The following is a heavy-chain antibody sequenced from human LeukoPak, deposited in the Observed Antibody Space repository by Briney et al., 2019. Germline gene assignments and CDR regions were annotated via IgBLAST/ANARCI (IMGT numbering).Heavy chain of an antibody. CDR3: ARGGLAIFGVVNPAEYFQH. D-gene: IGHD3-3*01. Sequence: GASVKVSCKASGYTFTSYYMHWVRQAPGQGREWMGIINPSGGSTSYAQKFQGRVTMTRDMSTSTVYMELSSLRSEDTAVYYCARGGLAIFGVVNPAEYFQHWGQGTLVTVSS. CDR2: INPSGGST. CDR1: GYTFTSYY. J-gene: IGHJ1*01. V-gene: IGHV1-46*01.